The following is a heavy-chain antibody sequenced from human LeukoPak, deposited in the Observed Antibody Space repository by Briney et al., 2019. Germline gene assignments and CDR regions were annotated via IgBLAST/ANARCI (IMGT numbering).Heavy chain of an antibody. Sequence: ASVKVSCKASGYTFTGYYMHWVRQAPGQGLEWMGWISAYNGNTNYAQKLQGRVTMTTDTSTSTAYMELRSLRSDDTAVYYCARDRGIVVVPAAMNYWGQGTLVTVSS. J-gene: IGHJ4*02. CDR2: ISAYNGNT. V-gene: IGHV1-18*04. CDR3: ARDRGIVVVPAAMNY. CDR1: GYTFTGYY. D-gene: IGHD2-2*01.